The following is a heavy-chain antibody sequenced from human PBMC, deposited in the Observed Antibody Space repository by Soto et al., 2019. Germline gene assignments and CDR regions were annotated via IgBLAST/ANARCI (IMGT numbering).Heavy chain of an antibody. Sequence: SETLSLTCTVSGGSISGYYWSWIRQPPGKGLQWIGYIHYSGSTNYNPSLKSRVTISADTSKNQFSLKLSSVIAADTAVYYCAREDYYHGMDVWGQGTTVTVSS. J-gene: IGHJ6*02. V-gene: IGHV4-59*01. CDR3: AREDYYHGMDV. CDR1: GGSISGYY. CDR2: IHYSGST.